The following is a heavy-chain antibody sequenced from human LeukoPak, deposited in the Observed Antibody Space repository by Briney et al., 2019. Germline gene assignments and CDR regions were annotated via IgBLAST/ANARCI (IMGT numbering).Heavy chain of an antibody. J-gene: IGHJ5*02. CDR2: INPNSGGT. Sequence: GASVKVSCKASGYTFTGYYMHWVRQAPGQGLEWMGWINPNSGGTNYAQKFQGRVTMTRDTSISTAYMELSRLRSDDTAVYYCARDEMIAAAGNWFDPWGQGTLVTVSS. CDR1: GYTFTGYY. CDR3: ARDEMIAAAGNWFDP. V-gene: IGHV1-2*02. D-gene: IGHD6-13*01.